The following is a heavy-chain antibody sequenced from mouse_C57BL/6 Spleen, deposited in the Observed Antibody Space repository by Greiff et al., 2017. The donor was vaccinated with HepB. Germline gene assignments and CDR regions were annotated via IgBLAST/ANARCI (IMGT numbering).Heavy chain of an antibody. CDR2: IRNKANGYTT. CDR1: GFTFTDYY. CDR3: ARFSITTVFDY. Sequence: DVMLVESGGGLVQPGGSLSLSCAASGFTFTDYYMSWVRQPPGKALEWLGFIRNKANGYTTEYSASVKGRFTISRDNSQSILYLQMNALRAEDSATYYCARFSITTVFDYWGQGTTLTVSS. V-gene: IGHV7-3*01. J-gene: IGHJ2*01. D-gene: IGHD1-1*01.